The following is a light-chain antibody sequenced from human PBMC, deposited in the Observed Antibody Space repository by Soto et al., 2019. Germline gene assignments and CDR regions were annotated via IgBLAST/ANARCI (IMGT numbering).Light chain of an antibody. CDR3: SSYTSSSTLEV. Sequence: QSVLTQPPSVFGCPGQSVTSSCPGASSDVGSYNRVSWYQQPPGTAPKLMIYEVSNRPSGVPDRFSGSKSGNTASLTISGLQAEYVADDYGSSYTSSSTLEVFGTGTKVHVL. J-gene: IGLJ1*01. V-gene: IGLV2-18*02. CDR1: SSDVGSYNR. CDR2: EVS.